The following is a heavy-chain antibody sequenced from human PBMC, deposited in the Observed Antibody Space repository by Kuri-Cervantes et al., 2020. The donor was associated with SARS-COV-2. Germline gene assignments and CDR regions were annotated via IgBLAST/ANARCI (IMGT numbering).Heavy chain of an antibody. CDR1: GGTFSSYA. Sequence: ASVKVSCKASGGTFSSYAISWVRQAPGQGLEWMGWINPNTGDTNYAQRFQARVTMARDTSISTAYMELTRLKSDDTAVYYCVRGDDTGIVRYWGQGTLVTVSS. CDR3: VRGDDTGIVRY. V-gene: IGHV1-2*02. D-gene: IGHD5-18*01. CDR2: INPNTGDT. J-gene: IGHJ4*02.